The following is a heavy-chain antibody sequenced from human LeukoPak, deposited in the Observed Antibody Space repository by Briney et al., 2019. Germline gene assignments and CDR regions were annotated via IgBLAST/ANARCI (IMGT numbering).Heavy chain of an antibody. V-gene: IGHV4-61*02. CDR2: IYTSGST. CDR1: GGSISSGSYY. CDR3: ARVGRTGGFDY. D-gene: IGHD4-17*01. J-gene: IGHJ4*02. Sequence: SQTLSLTCTVSGGSISSGSYYWSWIRQPAGKGLERIGRIYTSGSTNYNPSPKSRVTISVDTSKNQFSLKLSSVTAADTAVYYCARVGRTGGFDYWGQGTLVTVSS.